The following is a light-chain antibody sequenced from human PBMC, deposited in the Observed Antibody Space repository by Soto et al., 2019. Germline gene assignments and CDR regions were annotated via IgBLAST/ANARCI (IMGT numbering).Light chain of an antibody. CDR3: QQYGSSRLFP. V-gene: IGKV3-20*01. J-gene: IGKJ3*01. CDR1: QSVSSSY. Sequence: EIVLTQSPGTLSLSPGERATLSCRASQSVSSSYLAWYQQKPGQAPRLLIFGASSRATGIPDRFSGSGSGTDFTLTITRLEPEHFAVYSCQQYGSSRLFPFRPGTKVDIK. CDR2: GAS.